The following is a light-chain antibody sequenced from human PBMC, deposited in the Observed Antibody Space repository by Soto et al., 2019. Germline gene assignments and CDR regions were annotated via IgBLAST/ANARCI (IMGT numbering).Light chain of an antibody. CDR2: EVS. J-gene: IGLJ1*01. V-gene: IGLV2-8*01. Sequence: QSALTQPPSASGSPGQSVTISCTGTSSDVGAYNYVSWYQQHPGKAPKLMIYEVSKRPSGVPDRFSGSKSGNTASLTVSGLQAEDEADYYCSSYVGSNNWVFGTGTKLTVL. CDR3: SSYVGSNNWV. CDR1: SSDVGAYNY.